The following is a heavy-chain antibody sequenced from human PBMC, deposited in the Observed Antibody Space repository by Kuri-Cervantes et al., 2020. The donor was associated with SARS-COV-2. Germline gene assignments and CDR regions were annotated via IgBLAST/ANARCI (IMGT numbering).Heavy chain of an antibody. Sequence: GGSLRLSCAASGFTFSSYTMHWVRQAPGKGLEWVAVISYDGSNKYYADSVKGRFTISRANSKNTLYLQMNSLRAEDTAVYYCARGDGDYQHNLWGRGTLVTVSS. CDR3: ARGDGDYQHNL. J-gene: IGHJ2*01. V-gene: IGHV3-30-3*01. CDR1: GFTFSSYT. D-gene: IGHD4-17*01. CDR2: ISYDGSNK.